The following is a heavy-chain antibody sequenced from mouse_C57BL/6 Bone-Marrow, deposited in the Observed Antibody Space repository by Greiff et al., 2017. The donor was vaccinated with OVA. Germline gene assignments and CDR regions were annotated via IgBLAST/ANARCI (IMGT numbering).Heavy chain of an antibody. J-gene: IGHJ4*01. V-gene: IGHV1-22*01. D-gene: IGHD1-1*01. Sequence: EVKLMESGPELVKPGASVKMSCKASGYTFTDYNMHWVKQSHGKSLEWIGYINPNNGGTSYNQKFKGKATLTVNKSSSTAYMELRSLTSEDSAVYYGARPHTTVVEDYAMDYWGQGTSVTVSS. CDR1: GYTFTDYN. CDR2: INPNNGGT. CDR3: ARPHTTVVEDYAMDY.